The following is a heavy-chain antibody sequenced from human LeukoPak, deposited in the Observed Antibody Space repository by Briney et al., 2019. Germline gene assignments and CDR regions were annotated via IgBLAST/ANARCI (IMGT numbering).Heavy chain of an antibody. D-gene: IGHD5-18*01. CDR1: GYTFTGYY. CDR3: ARGRYSYTESFDY. J-gene: IGHJ4*02. V-gene: IGHV1-2*02. Sequence: ASVKVSCKAYGYTFTGYYMHWVRQAPGQGLEWMGWINPNSGGKNYAQKFQGRITIARETSISTAHKERTRLDSDKTAEYYCARGRYSYTESFDYGGQGTLVTVSS. CDR2: INPNSGGK.